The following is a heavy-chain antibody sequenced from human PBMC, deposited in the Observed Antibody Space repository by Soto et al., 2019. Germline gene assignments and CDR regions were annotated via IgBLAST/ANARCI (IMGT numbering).Heavy chain of an antibody. CDR3: ARLNGIVVAMGIDY. V-gene: IGHV1-69*12. CDR2: IIPIFGTA. Sequence: QVQLVQSGAEVKKPGSSVKVSCKASGGTFSSYAISWVRQAPGQGLEWMGGIIPIFGTANYAQKFQGRVTITADESTSTAYMELSSLRSEDTAVYYCARLNGIVVAMGIDYWGQGTLVTVSS. D-gene: IGHD1-26*01. CDR1: GGTFSSYA. J-gene: IGHJ4*02.